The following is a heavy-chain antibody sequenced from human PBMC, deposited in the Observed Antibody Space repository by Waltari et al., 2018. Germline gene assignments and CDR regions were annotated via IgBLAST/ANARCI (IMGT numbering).Heavy chain of an antibody. D-gene: IGHD3-10*01. J-gene: IGHJ3*02. V-gene: IGHV4-61*02. Sequence: QVQLQESGPGLVKPSQTLSLTCTVSGGSISSGSYYWYWIRQPAGKGLEWIGGIYTSGSTNYNPSLKSRVTISVDTSKNQFSLKLSSVTAADTAVYYCARAMVRGPIGGAFDIWGQGTMVTVSS. CDR2: IYTSGST. CDR1: GGSISSGSYY. CDR3: ARAMVRGPIGGAFDI.